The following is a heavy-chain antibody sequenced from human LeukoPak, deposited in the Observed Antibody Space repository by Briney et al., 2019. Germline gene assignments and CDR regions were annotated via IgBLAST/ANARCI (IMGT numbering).Heavy chain of an antibody. Sequence: GGSLRLSCAASGFTFSDYYMTWVRQAPGKGLECLSYIPSSGGTTFYIDSVKGRFTISRDNTKSSLYLQMNGLSAEDTAVYYCARWGSPTVDAFDVWGQGTVVTVSS. J-gene: IGHJ3*01. D-gene: IGHD3-16*01. CDR2: IPSSGGTT. CDR1: GFTFSDYY. CDR3: ARWGSPTVDAFDV. V-gene: IGHV3-11*01.